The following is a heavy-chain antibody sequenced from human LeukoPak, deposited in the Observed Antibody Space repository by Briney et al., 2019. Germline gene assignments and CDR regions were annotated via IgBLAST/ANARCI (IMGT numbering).Heavy chain of an antibody. CDR2: IWYGGSNK. J-gene: IGHJ4*02. Sequence: GRSLRLSCAASGFTFSSYDMHWVRQAPGKGLEWVALIWYGGSNKNYADSVKGRFTISRDNSKNTLYLQMNSLRAEDTAVYYCAKDFDYGDENDYWGQGTLVTVSS. CDR3: AKDFDYGDENDY. D-gene: IGHD4-17*01. V-gene: IGHV3-33*06. CDR1: GFTFSSYD.